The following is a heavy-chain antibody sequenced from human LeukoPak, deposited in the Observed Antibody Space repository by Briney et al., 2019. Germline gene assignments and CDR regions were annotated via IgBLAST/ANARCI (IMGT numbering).Heavy chain of an antibody. CDR3: ARGERDGYYFDY. J-gene: IGHJ4*02. V-gene: IGHV1-2*04. CDR1: GYTFTGYY. D-gene: IGHD5-24*01. CDR2: INPNSGGT. Sequence: ASVKVSCKASGYTFTGYYMHWVRQAPGQGLEWMGWINPNSGGTNYAQKFQGWVTMTRDTSISTAYMELSRLRSDDTAVYYYARGERDGYYFDYWGQGTLVTVSS.